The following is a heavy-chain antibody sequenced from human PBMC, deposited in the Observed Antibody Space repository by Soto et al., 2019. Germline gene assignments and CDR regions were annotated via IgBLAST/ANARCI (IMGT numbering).Heavy chain of an antibody. CDR3: ASERIVGATYYFDY. CDR1: GFTFSSYG. D-gene: IGHD1-26*01. V-gene: IGHV3-33*01. Sequence: QVQLVESGGGVVQPGRSLRLSCAASGFTFSSYGMHWVRQAPGKGLEWVAVIWYDGSNKYYADSVKGRFTISRDNSKNTLYLQMNSLRAEDTAVYYCASERIVGATYYFDYWGQGTLVTVSS. J-gene: IGHJ4*02. CDR2: IWYDGSNK.